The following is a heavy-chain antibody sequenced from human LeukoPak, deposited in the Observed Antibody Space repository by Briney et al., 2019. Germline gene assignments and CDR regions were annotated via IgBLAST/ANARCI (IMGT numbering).Heavy chain of an antibody. Sequence: SETLSLTCAVYGGSFSGYYWSWIRQPPGKGLEWIGEINRSGSTNYNPSLKSRVTISVDTSKNQFSLKLSSVTAADTAVYYYARDHNASVFDYWGQGTLVTVSS. CDR3: ARDHNASVFDY. CDR1: GGSFSGYY. V-gene: IGHV4-34*01. CDR2: INRSGST. J-gene: IGHJ4*02. D-gene: IGHD1-1*01.